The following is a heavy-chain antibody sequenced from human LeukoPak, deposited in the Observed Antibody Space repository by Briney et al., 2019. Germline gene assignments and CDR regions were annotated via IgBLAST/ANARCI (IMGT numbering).Heavy chain of an antibody. CDR2: IIPIFGTA. CDR1: GYTFTSYG. V-gene: IGHV1-69*05. CDR3: ARASIVVVPAAPKRGAFDI. Sequence: SVKVSCKASGYTFTSYGISWVRQAPGQGLEWMGGIIPIFGTANYAQKFQGRVTITTDESTSTAYMELSSLRSEDTAVYYCARASIVVVPAAPKRGAFDIWGQGTMVTVSS. D-gene: IGHD2-2*01. J-gene: IGHJ3*02.